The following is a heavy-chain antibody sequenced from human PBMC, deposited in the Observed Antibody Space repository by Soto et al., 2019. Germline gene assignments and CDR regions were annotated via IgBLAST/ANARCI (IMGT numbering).Heavy chain of an antibody. CDR3: AREYSSSYYFDY. J-gene: IGHJ4*02. CDR1: GGSFNSFY. CDR2: INHNGRT. D-gene: IGHD6-6*01. V-gene: IGHV4-34*02. Sequence: QVQLQQWGAGLLKPSGTLSLTCAVYGGSFNSFYWSWIRQAPGKGLEWIGEINHNGRTNYNPSLKSRVTILVDPSKNQFSLNLTSVTAADTAVYYCAREYSSSYYFDYWGQGTLVTVSS.